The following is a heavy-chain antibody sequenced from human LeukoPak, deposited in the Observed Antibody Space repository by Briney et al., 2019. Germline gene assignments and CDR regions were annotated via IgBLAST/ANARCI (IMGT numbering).Heavy chain of an antibody. D-gene: IGHD5-18*01. CDR3: ARDLSVYSYGPSYYYYYYMDV. V-gene: IGHV1-2*02. J-gene: IGHJ6*03. Sequence: ASVKVSCKASGYTFTGYYMHWVRQAPGQGLEWMGWINPNSGGTNYAQKFQGRVTMTRDTSISTAYMELSRLRSDDTAVYYCARDLSVYSYGPSYYYYYYMDVWGKGTTVTVSS. CDR1: GYTFTGYY. CDR2: INPNSGGT.